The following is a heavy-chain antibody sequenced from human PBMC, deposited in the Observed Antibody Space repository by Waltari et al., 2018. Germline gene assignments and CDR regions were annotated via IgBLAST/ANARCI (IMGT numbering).Heavy chain of an antibody. D-gene: IGHD6-19*01. J-gene: IGHJ6*02. V-gene: IGHV3-53*02. CDR3: ARLAVAGPDVFSYFYGMDV. CDR1: GFTVSNNS. Sequence: EVQLVETGGGLIQPGGSLRLSCAASGFTVSNNSMTWVRQAPGQGLEWVSVIHIPSTTYYADSVKGRFTMSRDNSKNTLSLQMNSLRDEDTAVYYCARLAVAGPDVFSYFYGMDVWGQGTTVTVSS. CDR2: IHIPSTT.